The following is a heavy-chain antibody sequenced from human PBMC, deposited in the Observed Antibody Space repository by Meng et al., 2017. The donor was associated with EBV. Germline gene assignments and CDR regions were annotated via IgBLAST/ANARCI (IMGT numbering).Heavy chain of an antibody. V-gene: IGHV1-69*06. CDR2: IIPIFGTA. CDR3: ARAEIAAAGRLDY. Sequence: VELGQSGAEVQKPGSSVKVSCKASGGTFSSYAISWVRQAPGQGLEWMGGIIPIFGTANYAQKFQGRVTITADKSTSTAYMELSSLRSEGTAVYYCARAEIAAAGRLDYWGQGTLVTVSS. D-gene: IGHD6-13*01. J-gene: IGHJ4*02. CDR1: GGTFSSYA.